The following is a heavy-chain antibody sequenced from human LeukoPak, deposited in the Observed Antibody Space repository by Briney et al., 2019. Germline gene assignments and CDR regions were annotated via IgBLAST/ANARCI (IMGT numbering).Heavy chain of an antibody. CDR1: GGSITSYY. J-gene: IGHJ4*02. CDR3: AKSGDYLWDY. V-gene: IGHV4-4*02. CDR2: IYHTGST. D-gene: IGHD3-16*01. Sequence: SETLSLTCSVSGGSITSYYWSWARQHPGKWLERIGEIYHTGSTNYSPSLRSRVTMSIDKSNNQFSLNLNSVTAADTAVYYCAKSGDYLWDYWGQGTLVTVSS.